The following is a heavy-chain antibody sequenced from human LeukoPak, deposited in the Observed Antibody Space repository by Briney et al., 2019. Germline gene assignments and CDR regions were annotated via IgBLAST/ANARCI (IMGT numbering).Heavy chain of an antibody. CDR2: ISGSGGST. J-gene: IGHJ6*03. CDR3: AKATRDYYDSSGYYYSGDYYYYYMDV. V-gene: IGHV3-23*01. CDR1: GFTLSSYA. Sequence: QPGGSLRLSCAASGFTLSSYAMSWVRQAPGKGLEWVSAISGSGGSTYYADSVKGRFTISRDNSKNTLYLQMNSLRAEDTAVYYCAKATRDYYDSSGYYYSGDYYYYYMDVWGKGTTVTVPS. D-gene: IGHD3-22*01.